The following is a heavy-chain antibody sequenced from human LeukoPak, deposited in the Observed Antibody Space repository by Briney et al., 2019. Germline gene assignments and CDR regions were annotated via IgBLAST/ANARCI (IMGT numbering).Heavy chain of an antibody. CDR1: GFTFSSYG. Sequence: PGGSLRLSCAASGFTFSSYGMHWVRQAPGKGLEWVAFIRSDGSNKYYADSVKGRFTISRDNSKNTLYLQMNSLRAEDTAVYYCARDQRIAAKYYYYYYMDVWGKGTTVTVSS. D-gene: IGHD6-13*01. V-gene: IGHV3-30*02. J-gene: IGHJ6*03. CDR3: ARDQRIAAKYYYYYYMDV. CDR2: IRSDGSNK.